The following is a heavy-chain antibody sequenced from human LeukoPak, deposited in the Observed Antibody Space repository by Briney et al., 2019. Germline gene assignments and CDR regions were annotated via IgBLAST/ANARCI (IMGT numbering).Heavy chain of an antibody. J-gene: IGHJ4*02. Sequence: SDTLPLTCTVPGGFISSYYWSWIRQPAAPGLEWCGRVYTTGRTNYNPSLKSRVTMSVDPSKNQFSLKLSSVTAADTAVYYCARAALHSYDSSGSYSDYWGQGTLVTVSS. CDR1: GGFISSYY. CDR2: VYTTGRT. D-gene: IGHD3-22*01. V-gene: IGHV4-4*07. CDR3: ARAALHSYDSSGSYSDY.